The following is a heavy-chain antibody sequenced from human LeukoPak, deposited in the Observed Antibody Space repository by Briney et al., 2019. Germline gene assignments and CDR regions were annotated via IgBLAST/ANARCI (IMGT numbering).Heavy chain of an antibody. CDR1: GYTFTNYA. J-gene: IGHJ4*02. V-gene: IGHV1-3*01. Sequence: ASVKVSCKASGYTFTNYAMHWVRQAPGQSLEWMGWINAGNGNTKYSQKFQGRVTITRDTSASTAYMELSSLRSEDTAVYYCASARSRGSYYIDYWGQGTLVTVSS. CDR3: ASARSRGSYYIDY. CDR2: INAGNGNT. D-gene: IGHD1-26*01.